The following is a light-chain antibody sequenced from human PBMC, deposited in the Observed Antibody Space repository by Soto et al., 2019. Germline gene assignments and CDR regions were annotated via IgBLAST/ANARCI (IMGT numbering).Light chain of an antibody. CDR3: EQYNSYPWT. V-gene: IGKV1-5*03. Sequence: DIQMTQSPSTLSASVGDRATITCRASQSISSRLAWYQQKPGKAPKLLIYKASSLESGVPSRFSSSGSGTEFTPTISSLQPDDFATYYCEQYNSYPWTFGQGTKVEIK. CDR2: KAS. J-gene: IGKJ1*01. CDR1: QSISSR.